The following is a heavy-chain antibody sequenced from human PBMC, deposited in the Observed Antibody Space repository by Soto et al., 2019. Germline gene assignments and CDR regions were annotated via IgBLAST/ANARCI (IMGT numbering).Heavy chain of an antibody. J-gene: IGHJ6*02. V-gene: IGHV1-69*13. CDR1: GGTFSSYA. D-gene: IGHD6-6*01. CDR3: ARDWDSNSSNGMDV. Sequence: SVKVSCKASGGTFSSYAISWVRQAPGQGLEWMGGIIPIFGTANYAQKFQGRVTITADESTSTAYMELSSLRSEDTAVYYCARDWDSNSSNGMDVWGQGNTVTVYS. CDR2: IIPIFGTA.